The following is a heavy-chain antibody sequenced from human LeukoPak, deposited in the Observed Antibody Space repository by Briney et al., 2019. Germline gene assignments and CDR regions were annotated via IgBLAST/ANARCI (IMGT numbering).Heavy chain of an antibody. D-gene: IGHD3-10*01. CDR2: IYYSGST. CDR1: GGSISSYY. Sequence: SETLSLTCTVSGGSISSYYWSWIRQPPGKGLEGIGSIYYSGSTYYNPSLKSRVTISVDTSKNQFSLKLSSVTAADTAVYYCARVNFRFGELYFDYWGQGTLVTVSS. V-gene: IGHV4-59*05. CDR3: ARVNFRFGELYFDY. J-gene: IGHJ4*02.